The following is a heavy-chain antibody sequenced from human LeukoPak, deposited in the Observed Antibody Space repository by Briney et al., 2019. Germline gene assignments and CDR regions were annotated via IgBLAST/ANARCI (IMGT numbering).Heavy chain of an antibody. CDR3: VTGENFDY. CDR2: IYTSGST. D-gene: IGHD7-27*01. Sequence: PSQTLSLTCTVSGGSISSGSYYWSWIRQPAGKGLEWIGRIYTSGSTNYNPSLKIRVTISVDTSKNQFSLKLSSVTAEDTAVYYCVTGENFDYWGQGTLVTVSS. J-gene: IGHJ4*02. V-gene: IGHV4-61*02. CDR1: GGSISSGSYY.